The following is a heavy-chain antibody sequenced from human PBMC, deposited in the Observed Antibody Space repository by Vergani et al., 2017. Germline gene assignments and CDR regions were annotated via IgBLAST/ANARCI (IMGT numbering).Heavy chain of an antibody. Sequence: QVQLQESGPGLVKPPGTLSLTCAVSGDSISSNNCWTWVRQPPGKGLEWIGEICLTEDTKYSPSLKSRVTVSVDESRNLFSLRLNSVTAADTAVYYCATIGYRRWGYYFDDWGQGILVTVSS. J-gene: IGHJ4*02. CDR2: ICLTEDT. D-gene: IGHD2-2*02. CDR1: GDSISSNNC. V-gene: IGHV4-4*03. CDR3: ATIGYRRWGYYFDD.